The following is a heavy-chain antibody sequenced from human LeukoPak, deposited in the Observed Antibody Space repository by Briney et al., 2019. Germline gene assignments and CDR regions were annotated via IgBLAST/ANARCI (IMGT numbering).Heavy chain of an antibody. CDR2: IYTTGTT. V-gene: IGHV4-4*07. D-gene: IGHD1-26*01. Sequence: SETPSLTCTVSSGSIRSYYWGWVRQPPGKGLEWIGRIYTTGTTQYNPSLKSRVTMSIDTSTNQFSLKLRSMTAADTAVYYCGRQGYTASYYFLDYWSQGTLVAVS. CDR1: SGSIRSYY. J-gene: IGHJ4*02. CDR3: GRQGYTASYYFLDY.